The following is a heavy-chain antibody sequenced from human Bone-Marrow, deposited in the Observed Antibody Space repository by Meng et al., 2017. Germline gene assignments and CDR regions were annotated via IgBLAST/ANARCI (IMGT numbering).Heavy chain of an antibody. CDR3: ARGAFAADYFDY. V-gene: IGHV3-11*01. CDR1: VYHFNIYY. CDR2: ISRSSNTI. D-gene: IGHD1-26*01. J-gene: IGHJ4*02. Sequence: GESLKITRADSVYHFNIYYMAWIRQAPGKGLEWVSYISRSSNTIYYADSVKGRFSISRDNAKSSIYLQMNSLTAEHTAVYNCARGAFAADYFDYWGQGTLVTVSS.